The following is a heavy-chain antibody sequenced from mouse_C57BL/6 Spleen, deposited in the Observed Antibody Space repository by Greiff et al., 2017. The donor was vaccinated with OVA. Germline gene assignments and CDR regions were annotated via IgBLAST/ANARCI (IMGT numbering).Heavy chain of an antibody. CDR2: IRSKSNNYAT. V-gene: IGHV10-1*01. CDR1: GFSFNTYA. D-gene: IGHD1-1*01. CDR3: VRHSRDYATDY. Sequence: EVQGVESGGGLVQPKGSLKLSCAASGFSFNTYAMNWVRQAPGKGLEWVARIRSKSNNYATYYADSVKDRFTISRDDSESMLYLQMNNLKTEDTAMYYCVRHSRDYATDYWGQGTSVTVSS. J-gene: IGHJ4*01.